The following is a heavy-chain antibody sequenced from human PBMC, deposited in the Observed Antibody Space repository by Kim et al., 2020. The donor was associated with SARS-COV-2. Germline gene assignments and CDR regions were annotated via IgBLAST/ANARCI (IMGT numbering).Heavy chain of an antibody. D-gene: IGHD1-1*01. J-gene: IGHJ4*02. CDR2: IGSGGGE. Sequence: GGSLRLSCAASGFTFSAYAMTWVRQAPGRGLEWVATIGSGGGEYHADSVKGRFTISRDNSKNAAFLQMTSLRVEDTAIYYCVTVARWKLPTPDYWGQGTL. CDR1: GFTFSAYA. V-gene: IGHV3-23*01. CDR3: VTVARWKLPTPDY.